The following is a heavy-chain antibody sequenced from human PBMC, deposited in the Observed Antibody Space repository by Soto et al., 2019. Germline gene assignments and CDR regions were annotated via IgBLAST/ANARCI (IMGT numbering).Heavy chain of an antibody. Sequence: EVQLVESGGGLVQPGGSLRLSCTASGFTFNNKWMHWVRQAPGKGLVWVSRIDGYCTTTNYADSVKGRFTISRDNAKNTVFLHVNRLTDEDTAVYYFEGWGAMRVDYWGQGTLVTVSS. D-gene: IGHD3-16*01. CDR1: GFTFNNKW. J-gene: IGHJ4*02. CDR3: EGWGAMRVDY. V-gene: IGHV3-74*01. CDR2: IDGYCTTT.